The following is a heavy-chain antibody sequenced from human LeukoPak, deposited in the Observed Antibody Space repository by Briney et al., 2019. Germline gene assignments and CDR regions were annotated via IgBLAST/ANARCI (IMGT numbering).Heavy chain of an antibody. CDR3: ARRGGFFYDSSGYYYFAP. CDR1: GYTFMHYG. J-gene: IGHJ5*02. CDR2: ISAYNGNT. V-gene: IGHV1-18*01. Sequence: GASVKVSCKASGYTFMHYGISWVRQVPGQGLEWMGWISAYNGNTYYAQNFQDRVTMTTEKSTSTAYMELRSLRSDDTAVYYCARRGGFFYDSSGYYYFAPWGQGTLVTVSS. D-gene: IGHD3-22*01.